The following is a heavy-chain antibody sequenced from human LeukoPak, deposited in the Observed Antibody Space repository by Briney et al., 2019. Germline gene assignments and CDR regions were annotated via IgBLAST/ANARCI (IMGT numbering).Heavy chain of an antibody. CDR3: AKECEYSGYEPLPNDY. CDR2: ISSSGSTI. V-gene: IGHV3-48*03. J-gene: IGHJ4*02. CDR1: GFTFSSYE. D-gene: IGHD5-12*01. Sequence: GGSLRLSCAASGFTFSSYEMNWVRQAPGKGLEWVSYISSSGSTIYYADSVKGRFTISKDNAKNSLYLQMNSLRAEDAAVYYCAKECEYSGYEPLPNDYWGQGTLVTVSS.